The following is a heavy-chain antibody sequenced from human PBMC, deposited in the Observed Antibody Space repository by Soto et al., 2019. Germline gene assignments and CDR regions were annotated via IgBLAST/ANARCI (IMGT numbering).Heavy chain of an antibody. V-gene: IGHV1-24*01. D-gene: IGHD2-15*01. J-gene: IGHJ3*02. CDR1: GYTLTELS. CDR2: FDPEDGET. CDR3: ATGQILCYSTTCDAFDI. Sequence: ASVKVSCKVSGYTLTELSMHWVRQAPGKGLEWMGGFDPEDGETIYAQKFQGRVTMTEDTSTDTAYMELSSLRSEDTAVYYCATGQILCYSTTCDAFDIWGQGTMVTVSS.